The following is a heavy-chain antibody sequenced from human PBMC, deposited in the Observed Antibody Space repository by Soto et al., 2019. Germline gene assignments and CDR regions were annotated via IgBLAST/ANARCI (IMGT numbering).Heavy chain of an antibody. Sequence: SVKVSCKASGFDFGSFGIQWLRQSQGQGFEWIGWIVVATGSTNYAPNFQGRVTITRDMYTNTAYMDLTKLRSDDTAVYFCSADRPHSAIGWRVWGQGNMGTVSS. V-gene: IGHV1-58*02. D-gene: IGHD2-15*01. CDR2: IVVATGST. CDR3: SADRPHSAIGWRV. J-gene: IGHJ1*01. CDR1: GFDFGSFG.